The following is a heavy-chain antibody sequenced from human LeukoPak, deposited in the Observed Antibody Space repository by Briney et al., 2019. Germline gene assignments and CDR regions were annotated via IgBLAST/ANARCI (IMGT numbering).Heavy chain of an antibody. D-gene: IGHD1-1*01. CDR2: IWPDGSNQ. CDR3: AKDEQPDGNRYFDY. CDR1: GFTFSTFG. Sequence: GGSLRLSCAASGFTFSTFGMHWVRRAPGKGLEWLTSIWPDGSNQYYADSVKGRLTISRDNSKSTLYLQMNSLRAEDSAVYYCAKDEQPDGNRYFDYWGQGTPVTVSS. J-gene: IGHJ4*02. V-gene: IGHV3-30*02.